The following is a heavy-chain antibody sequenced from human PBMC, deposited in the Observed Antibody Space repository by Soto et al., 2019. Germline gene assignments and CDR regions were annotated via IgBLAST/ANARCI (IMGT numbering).Heavy chain of an antibody. Sequence: EVQLLESGGGLVQAGGSLRLSCAASGFAFNNYAMTWVRQAPGKGLEWVSGISVNGRTSYADSVKGRFTSSRANSKNTVYLQMNRLSADDTAVYYCAKAGGWYYYDSSGPPDALHIWGQGKMVTVS. CDR1: GFAFNNYA. V-gene: IGHV3-23*01. CDR2: ISVNGRT. J-gene: IGHJ3*02. D-gene: IGHD3-22*01. CDR3: AKAGGWYYYDSSGPPDALHI.